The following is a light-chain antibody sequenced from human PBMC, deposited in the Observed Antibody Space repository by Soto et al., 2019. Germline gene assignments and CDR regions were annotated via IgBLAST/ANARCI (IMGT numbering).Light chain of an antibody. CDR1: SSNIGSNT. CDR2: DDN. Sequence: QSVLTQPPSVSGTPGQRVTISCSGSSSNIGSNTVNWYQQFPGTAPKLLIYDDNKRPSGIPDRFSGSKSGTSATLGITGFQTGDEADYYCGSWDSSLSAYVFGTGTKVTVL. CDR3: GSWDSSLSAYV. V-gene: IGLV1-51*01. J-gene: IGLJ1*01.